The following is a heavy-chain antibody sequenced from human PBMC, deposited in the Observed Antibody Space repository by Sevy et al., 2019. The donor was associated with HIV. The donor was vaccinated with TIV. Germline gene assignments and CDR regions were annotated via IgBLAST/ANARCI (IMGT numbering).Heavy chain of an antibody. CDR1: GFTFWNYG. Sequence: GGSLRLSCAASGFTFWNYGMNWVRQAPGKGVDWVSGISGSGTTTHDADSVKGRFTTSRDNSKNTVYLQMNSLRAEDTAVYYCAKLTATRSGYCDYWGQGTLVTVSS. CDR2: ISGSGTTT. D-gene: IGHD3-22*01. V-gene: IGHV3-23*01. CDR3: AKLTATRSGYCDY. J-gene: IGHJ4*02.